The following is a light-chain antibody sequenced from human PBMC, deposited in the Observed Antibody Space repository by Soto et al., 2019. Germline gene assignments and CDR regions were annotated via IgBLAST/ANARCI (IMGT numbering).Light chain of an antibody. V-gene: IGLV2-14*01. Sequence: QSALTQPASVSGSPGQSITISCTGTSSDVGIYNYVSWYQQHPGKAPKLMIYDVSNRPSGVSNRFSASKSGNTASLTISGLQAEDEADYYCSSYTSSSTLVFGGGTKVTVL. CDR2: DVS. CDR3: SSYTSSSTLV. CDR1: SSDVGIYNY. J-gene: IGLJ2*01.